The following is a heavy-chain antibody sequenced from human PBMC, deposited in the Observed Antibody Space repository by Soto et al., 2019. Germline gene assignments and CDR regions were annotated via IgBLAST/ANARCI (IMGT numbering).Heavy chain of an antibody. J-gene: IGHJ6*02. CDR1: GFTFSSYA. V-gene: IGHV3-64D*06. D-gene: IGHD3-9*01. CDR2: ISSNGGST. Sequence: RRLSCSASGFTFSSYAMHWVRQAPGKGLEYVSAISSNGGSTYYADSVKGRFTISRDNSKNTLYLQMSSLRAGDTAVYYCVKDPHYDILTGYPMDVWGQGTTVTVSS. CDR3: VKDPHYDILTGYPMDV.